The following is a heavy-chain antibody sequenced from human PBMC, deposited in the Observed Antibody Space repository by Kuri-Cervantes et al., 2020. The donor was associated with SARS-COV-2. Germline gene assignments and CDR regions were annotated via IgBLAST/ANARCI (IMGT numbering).Heavy chain of an antibody. Sequence: GESLKISCAASGFTFSSYSMNWVRQAPGKGLEWVSYISSSSSTIYYADSVKGRFTISRDNAKNSLYLQMNSLRAEDTAVYYCARLDFWSGYWVDYWGQGTLVTVSS. CDR2: ISSSSSTI. CDR1: GFTFSSYS. CDR3: ARLDFWSGYWVDY. D-gene: IGHD3-3*01. J-gene: IGHJ4*02. V-gene: IGHV3-48*04.